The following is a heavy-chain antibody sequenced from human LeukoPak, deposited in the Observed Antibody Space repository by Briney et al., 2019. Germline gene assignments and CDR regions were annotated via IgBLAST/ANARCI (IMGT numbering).Heavy chain of an antibody. V-gene: IGHV1-2*02. CDR1: GYTFTGYY. Sequence: ASVKVSCKASGYTFTGYYMHWVRQAPGQGLEWMGWINPNSGGTNYAQKFQGRVTMTRDTSISTAYMELSRLRSDDTAVYYCARDFNYYGSASFPDFWGQGTLVTVSS. J-gene: IGHJ4*02. D-gene: IGHD3-10*01. CDR3: ARDFNYYGSASFPDF. CDR2: INPNSGGT.